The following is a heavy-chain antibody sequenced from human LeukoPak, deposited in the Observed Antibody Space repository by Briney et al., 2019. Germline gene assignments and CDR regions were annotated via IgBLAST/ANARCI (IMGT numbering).Heavy chain of an antibody. V-gene: IGHV3-30*18. CDR1: GFTFSLYA. D-gene: IGHD6-13*01. Sequence: GRSLRLSCSASGFTFSLYAMNWVRQAPGKGLEWVAFISNDGRNDHYADSVKGRFTISRDNAKNTVYMHMNSLKAEDTAVYYCAKYSSSSNYYYGMDVWGQGTTVTVSS. J-gene: IGHJ6*02. CDR3: AKYSSSSNYYYGMDV. CDR2: ISNDGRND.